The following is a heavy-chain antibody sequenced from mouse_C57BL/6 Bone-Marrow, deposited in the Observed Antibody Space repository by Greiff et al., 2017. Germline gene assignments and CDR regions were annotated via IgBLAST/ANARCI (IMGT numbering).Heavy chain of an antibody. Sequence: QVQLQQPGAELVRPGTSVKLSCKASGYTFTSYWMHWVKQRPGQGLEWIGVIDPSDSYTNYNQKFTGKATLTVDTSSSTAYMQLSSLTSEDSAVYYCARSLSCFDYWGQGTTLTVSS. CDR2: IDPSDSYT. CDR1: GYTFTSYW. V-gene: IGHV1-59*01. D-gene: IGHD6-1*01. CDR3: ARSLSCFDY. J-gene: IGHJ2*01.